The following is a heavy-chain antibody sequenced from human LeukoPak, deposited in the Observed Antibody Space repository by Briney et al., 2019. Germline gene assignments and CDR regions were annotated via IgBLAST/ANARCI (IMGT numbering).Heavy chain of an antibody. CDR3: ATAAGADFFDY. J-gene: IGHJ4*02. CDR2: ISGSGGST. V-gene: IGHV3-23*01. Sequence: GGSLRLSCAASGFIFSNFAMHWVRQAPGKGLEWVSGISGSGGSTFDADSVKGRFTISRDDSKNTLYLQMNSLRAGDTAVYYCATAAGADFFDYWGQGTLVTVSS. CDR1: GFIFSNFA. D-gene: IGHD3-3*01.